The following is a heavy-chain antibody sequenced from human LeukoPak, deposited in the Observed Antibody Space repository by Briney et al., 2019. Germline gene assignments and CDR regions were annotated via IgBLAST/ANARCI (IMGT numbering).Heavy chain of an antibody. V-gene: IGHV3-74*01. CDR3: AKPHPTEYSYDCFDY. J-gene: IGHJ4*02. Sequence: GGSLRLSCAASGFTSSSYWMHWVRQAPGKGLVWVSRINTDGSSTSYADSVKGRFTISRDNAKNTLYLQMNSLRAEDTAVYYCAKPHPTEYSYDCFDYWGQGTLVTVSS. CDR1: GFTSSSYW. CDR2: INTDGSST. D-gene: IGHD5-18*01.